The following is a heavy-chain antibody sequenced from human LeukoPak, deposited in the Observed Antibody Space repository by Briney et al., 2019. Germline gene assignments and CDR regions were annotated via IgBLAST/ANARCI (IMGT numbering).Heavy chain of an antibody. Sequence: PGGSLRLSCAASGFTFSSYAMHWVRQAPGKGLEWVAVISYDGSNKYYADSVKGRFTISRDNSKNTLYLQMNSLRAEDTAVYYCARVRYFDWLPFDYWGQGTLVTVSS. V-gene: IGHV3-30-3*01. CDR1: GFTFSSYA. J-gene: IGHJ4*02. CDR2: ISYDGSNK. CDR3: ARVRYFDWLPFDY. D-gene: IGHD3-9*01.